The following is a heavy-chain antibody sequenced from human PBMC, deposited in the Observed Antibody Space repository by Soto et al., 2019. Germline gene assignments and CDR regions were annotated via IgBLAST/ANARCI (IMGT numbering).Heavy chain of an antibody. V-gene: IGHV3-23*01. CDR2: ISVGGGGT. CDR1: GFTFSRYA. J-gene: IGHJ4*02. Sequence: EVQLLESGGGLVQPGGSLRLSCAASGFTFSRYAMSWVRQAPGTGLEWVSAISVGGGGTYYADSVKGRLTISRDNSKNTLYLPMNSLSAEDTAVYYCAKSSVVYGDDEGPKYYFDYRGQGTLVTVSA. D-gene: IGHD4-17*01. CDR3: AKSSVVYGDDEGPKYYFDY.